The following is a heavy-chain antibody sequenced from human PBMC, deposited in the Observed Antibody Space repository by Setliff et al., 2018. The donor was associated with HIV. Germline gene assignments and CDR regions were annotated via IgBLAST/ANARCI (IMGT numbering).Heavy chain of an antibody. J-gene: IGHJ5*02. Sequence: SETLSLTCTGSGDSISSGIYYWSWIRQPAGKGLEWIGRVYSSGSSNHNPSLKSRVTISVDTSKNQFSLKLSSVTAADTAVYYCARDGITIFGTRGGWFDPWGQGTLVTVSS. D-gene: IGHD3-3*01. V-gene: IGHV4-61*10. CDR3: ARDGITIFGTRGGWFDP. CDR1: GDSISSGIYY. CDR2: VYSSGSS.